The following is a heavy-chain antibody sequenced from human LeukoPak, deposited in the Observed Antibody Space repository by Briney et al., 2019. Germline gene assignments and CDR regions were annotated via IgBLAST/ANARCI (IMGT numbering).Heavy chain of an antibody. V-gene: IGHV3-74*01. CDR3: AREIGWDLLIDY. CDR2: INSDGSST. CDR1: GFTFSSYW. D-gene: IGHD1-26*01. J-gene: IGHJ4*02. Sequence: GGSLRLSCAASGFTFSSYWMHWVRQAPGKGLVWVSRINSDGSSTSYADSVKGRFTISRDNAKNSLYLQMNSLRAEDTAVYYCAREIGWDLLIDYWGQGTLVTVSS.